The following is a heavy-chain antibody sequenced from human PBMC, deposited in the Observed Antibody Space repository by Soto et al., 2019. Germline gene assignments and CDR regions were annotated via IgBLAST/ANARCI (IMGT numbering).Heavy chain of an antibody. Sequence: EVQLVQSGAEVTKTGESLKISCKASGYTFATYWIGWVRQLPGKGLEWIGIIYPGDSETRYNPPFEGQVTMSADRSTNTAYLQWSGVKASDTAIYFCARVRPTPTSGGNGDYWGPGTLVTVSS. CDR3: ARVRPTPTSGGNGDY. V-gene: IGHV5-51*01. D-gene: IGHD1-1*01. CDR2: IYPGDSET. CDR1: GYTFATYW. J-gene: IGHJ4*02.